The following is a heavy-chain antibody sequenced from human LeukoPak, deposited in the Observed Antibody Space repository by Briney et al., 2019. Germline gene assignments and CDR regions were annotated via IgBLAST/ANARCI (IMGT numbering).Heavy chain of an antibody. CDR1: GFTVTDNY. Sequence: GGSLRLSCAVSGFTVTDNYMSWVRQAPGKGLQWVSVIYPDGRTYYADSVKGRFTISRDICRNTLLLQMNSLRPDDNAVHYCARTNPVYGDYDYWGQGTLVTVSS. CDR3: ARTNPVYGDYDY. D-gene: IGHD4-17*01. CDR2: IYPDGRT. V-gene: IGHV3-53*01. J-gene: IGHJ4*02.